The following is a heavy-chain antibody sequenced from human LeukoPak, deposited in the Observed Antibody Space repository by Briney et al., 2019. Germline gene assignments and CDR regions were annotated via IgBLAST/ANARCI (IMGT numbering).Heavy chain of an antibody. Sequence: GGSLRLSCAASGFTVSTNHMSWVRQTPGKGLEWVSTIYSGGSIYYADSAKGRFTISRDNSKNTLYLQMNSLRVEDTAVYYCARGSRVTTRLDAFDIWGQGTMVTVSS. CDR2: IYSGGSI. CDR1: GFTVSTNH. V-gene: IGHV3-53*01. J-gene: IGHJ3*02. D-gene: IGHD4-17*01. CDR3: ARGSRVTTRLDAFDI.